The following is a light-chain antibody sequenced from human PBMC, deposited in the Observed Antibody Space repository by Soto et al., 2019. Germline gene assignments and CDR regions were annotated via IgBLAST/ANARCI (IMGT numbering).Light chain of an antibody. V-gene: IGKV3-11*01. Sequence: EIVLTQSPATLSLSPGERATLSCRASQSVSSYLAWYQQKPGQAPRLLIYDASNRATGIPARFSGSGSGTDSTLTISSLEPEDFAVYYCQQRSNWLWTFDQGTKVEIK. CDR1: QSVSSY. CDR3: QQRSNWLWT. CDR2: DAS. J-gene: IGKJ1*01.